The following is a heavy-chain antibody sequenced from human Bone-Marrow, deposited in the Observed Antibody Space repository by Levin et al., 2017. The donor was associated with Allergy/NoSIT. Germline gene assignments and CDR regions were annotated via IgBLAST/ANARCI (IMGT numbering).Heavy chain of an antibody. CDR3: ARGYGVDGVMDV. Sequence: GESLKISCKASGYTFTSYYMHWVRQAPGQGLEWMGIINPSGGSTSYAQKFQGRVTMTRDTSTSTVYMELSSLRSEDTAVYYCARGYGVDGVMDVWGQGTTVTVSS. J-gene: IGHJ6*02. CDR1: GYTFTSYY. CDR2: INPSGGST. D-gene: IGHD3-3*01. V-gene: IGHV1-46*01.